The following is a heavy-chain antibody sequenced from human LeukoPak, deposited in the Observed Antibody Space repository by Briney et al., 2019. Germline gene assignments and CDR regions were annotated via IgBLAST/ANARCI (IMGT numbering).Heavy chain of an antibody. Sequence: ATVKISCKVSGYTFTDYYMHWVQQAPGKGLEWMGLVDPEDGETIYAEKFQCRVTITADTSTDTAYMELSSLRSKDTAVYYCAIPAGRGAHTRDYWGQGTLVTVSS. J-gene: IGHJ4*02. CDR2: VDPEDGET. V-gene: IGHV1-69-2*01. CDR1: GYTFTDYY. CDR3: AIPAGRGAHTRDY. D-gene: IGHD1-26*01.